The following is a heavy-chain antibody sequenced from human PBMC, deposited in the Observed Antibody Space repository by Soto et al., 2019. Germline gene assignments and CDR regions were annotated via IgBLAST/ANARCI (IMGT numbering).Heavy chain of an antibody. D-gene: IGHD1-1*01. CDR1: GGSISSGDYY. V-gene: IGHV4-30-4*01. Sequence: PSETLSLTCTVSGGSISSGDYYWSWIRQPPGKGLEWIGYIYYSGSTYYNPSLKSRVTISVDTSKNQFSLKLSSVTAADTAVYYCARGVSNVELWFDPWGQGTLVTVSS. J-gene: IGHJ5*02. CDR3: ARGVSNVELWFDP. CDR2: IYYSGST.